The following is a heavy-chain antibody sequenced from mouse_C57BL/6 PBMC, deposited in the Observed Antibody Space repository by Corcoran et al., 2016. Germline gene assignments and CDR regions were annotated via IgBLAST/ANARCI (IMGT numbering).Heavy chain of an antibody. Sequence: QIQLVQSGPELKKPGETVKISCKASGYTFTTYGMSWVKQAPGKGLKWMGWINTYSGVPTYADDFKGRFAFSLETSASTAYLQINNLKNEDTATYFCASSQDYFDYWGQGTTLTVSS. CDR1: GYTFTTYG. J-gene: IGHJ2*01. V-gene: IGHV9-3*01. CDR2: INTYSGVP. CDR3: ASSQDYFDY.